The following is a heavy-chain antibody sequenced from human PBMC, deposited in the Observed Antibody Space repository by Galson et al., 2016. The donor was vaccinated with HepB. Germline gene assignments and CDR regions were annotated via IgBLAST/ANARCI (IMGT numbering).Heavy chain of an antibody. D-gene: IGHD3-22*01. CDR1: GFTFSSYA. CDR3: ARGDSSGYYSGSRGFDY. J-gene: IGHJ4*02. CDR2: MAYDAGNR. Sequence: SLRLSCAASGFTFSSYAMHWVRQAPGKGLEWVAFMAYDAGNRYHADSVKGRFTISRDNSKNTLYLQMNSMSVEDTEVYYCARGDSSGYYSGSRGFDYWGQGTLVTVSS. V-gene: IGHV3-30*04.